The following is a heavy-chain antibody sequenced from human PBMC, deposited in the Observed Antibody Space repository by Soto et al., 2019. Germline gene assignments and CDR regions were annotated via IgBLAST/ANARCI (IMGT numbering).Heavy chain of an antibody. J-gene: IGHJ6*03. CDR3: AGRYCTNGVCYTNYYYYLDV. CDR2: ITTSGGNT. V-gene: IGHV3-23*01. D-gene: IGHD2-8*01. Sequence: EVQLLESGGGLVQPGGSLRLSCAASGFTFSSYALSWVRQAPGKGLEWVSTITTSGGNTYYADSVKRRFTISRDNSKNTLYLQMNSLRAEDTGVYYCAGRYCTNGVCYTNYYYYLDVWGKGTTVTVSS. CDR1: GFTFSSYA.